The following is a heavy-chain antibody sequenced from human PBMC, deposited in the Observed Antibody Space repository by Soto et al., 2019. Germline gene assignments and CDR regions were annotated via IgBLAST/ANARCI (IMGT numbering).Heavy chain of an antibody. CDR2: IYYSGST. CDR1: GGSISSSSYY. D-gene: IGHD6-13*01. CDR3: ARQTYSSSWYRERDYYYYGMDV. V-gene: IGHV4-39*01. Sequence: QLQLQESGPGLVKPSETLSLTCTVSGGSISSSSYYWGWIRQPPGKGLEWIGSIYYSGSTYYNPSLKSRVTISVDTSKNQFSLKLSSVTAADTAVYYCARQTYSSSWYRERDYYYYGMDVWGQGTTVTVSS. J-gene: IGHJ6*02.